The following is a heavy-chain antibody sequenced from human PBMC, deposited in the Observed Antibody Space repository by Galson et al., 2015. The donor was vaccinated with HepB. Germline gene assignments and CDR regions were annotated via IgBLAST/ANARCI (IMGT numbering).Heavy chain of an antibody. CDR1: GFTFSSYA. CDR2: ISYDGSNK. CDR3: ARAPPLGLVLGY. J-gene: IGHJ4*02. D-gene: IGHD6-19*01. V-gene: IGHV3-30-3*01. Sequence: SLRLSCAASGFTFSSYAMHWVRQAPGKGLEWVAVISYDGSNKYYADSVKGRFTISRDNSKNTLYLQMNSLRAEDTAVYYCARAPPLGLVLGYWGQGTLVTVSS.